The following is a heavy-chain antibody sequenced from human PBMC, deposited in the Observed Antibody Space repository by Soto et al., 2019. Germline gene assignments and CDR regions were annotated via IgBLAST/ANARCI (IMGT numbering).Heavy chain of an antibody. V-gene: IGHV3-73*02. D-gene: IGHD2-21*02. Sequence: EVQLVESGGGLVQPGGSLKLSCAASGFTFSGSAMNWVRQASGKGLEWVGRIRSKANNYATVYAASVKGRFTISRDDSKNTAHLQMNSLKTEDTAVYYCARHALQYCGGDCYLLPYFDLWGRGTLVTGSS. CDR2: IRSKANNYAT. J-gene: IGHJ2*01. CDR1: GFTFSGSA. CDR3: ARHALQYCGGDCYLLPYFDL.